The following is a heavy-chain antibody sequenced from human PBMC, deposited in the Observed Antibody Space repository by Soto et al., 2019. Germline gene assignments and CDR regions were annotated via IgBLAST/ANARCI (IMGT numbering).Heavy chain of an antibody. D-gene: IGHD2-15*01. J-gene: IGHJ4*02. V-gene: IGHV2-70*17. CDR2: IDWDDAK. Sequence: SGPTLVNATRTVRLTCTFSGFSLSSYGMCVSWIRRPPGKALEWLARIDWDDAKFYSTSLRTRLTISRDTSKNQVVLTMTNMDHVDTGTYYCARMHRYGGRGADFDFWGQGTLVTVSS. CDR1: GFSLSSYGMC. CDR3: ARMHRYGGRGADFDF.